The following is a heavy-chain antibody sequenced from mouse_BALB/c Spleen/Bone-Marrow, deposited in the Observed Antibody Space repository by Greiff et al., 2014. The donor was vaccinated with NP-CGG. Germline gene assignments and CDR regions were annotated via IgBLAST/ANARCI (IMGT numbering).Heavy chain of an antibody. CDR2: IWAGGST. J-gene: IGHJ2*01. CDR3: ARAGSGFFDF. V-gene: IGHV2-9*02. CDR1: GLSLTSFG. Sequence: QVQLQQSGPGLVAPSQSLSITCTVSGLSLTSFGVHWVRQPPGKGLEWLGVIWAGGSTNYNSALMSRLSISKDNSQSQVFLKMNSPQTGDSAIYYCARAGSGFFDFWGQGTTLIVSS. D-gene: IGHD3-1*01.